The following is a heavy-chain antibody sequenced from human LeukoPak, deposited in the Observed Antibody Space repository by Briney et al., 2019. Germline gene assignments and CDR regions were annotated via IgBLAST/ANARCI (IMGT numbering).Heavy chain of an antibody. CDR2: ISWDSGII. CDR3: VKDQTTVSLSGWFDP. D-gene: IGHD4-17*01. V-gene: IGHV3-9*01. J-gene: IGHJ5*02. CDR1: GFIFDDYA. Sequence: PGRSLRLSCAASGFIFDDYAMHWVRQAPGKGLEWVSGISWDSGIIGYADSVKGRFTIGRDNAKNSLYLQMDSLRPEDTALYYCVKDQTTVSLSGWFDPWGEGPLVTVSS.